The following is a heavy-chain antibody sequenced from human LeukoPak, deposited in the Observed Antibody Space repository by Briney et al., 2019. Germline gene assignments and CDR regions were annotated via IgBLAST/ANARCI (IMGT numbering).Heavy chain of an antibody. D-gene: IGHD1-26*01. Sequence: PGGSLRLSCAASGFTFSEHYMSWLRQAPGKGLEWVSYISSSGSNIYYADSVKGRFTISRDNAKNSLYLLMNSLRAEDTAVYYCAASGSYSNWFDPWGQGTLVTVSS. CDR3: AASGSYSNWFDP. CDR2: ISSSGSNI. V-gene: IGHV3-11*01. J-gene: IGHJ5*02. CDR1: GFTFSEHY.